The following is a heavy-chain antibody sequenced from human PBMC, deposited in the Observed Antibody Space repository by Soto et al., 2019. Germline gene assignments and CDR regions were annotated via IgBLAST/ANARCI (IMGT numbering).Heavy chain of an antibody. J-gene: IGHJ2*01. D-gene: IGHD7-27*01. CDR2: ISGGGDAA. Sequence: EVQVLESGGGLVQPGGSLRLSCAGSGFTFINYAMNWVRQAPGKGLEWVSSISGGGDAAFFPDSVRGRFTTSRDNSKNTVTLQMNSLGVDDTAMYYCARKILGSTTRPNYWYFDLWGRGTLVTVSS. CDR3: ARKILGSTTRPNYWYFDL. CDR1: GFTFINYA. V-gene: IGHV3-23*01.